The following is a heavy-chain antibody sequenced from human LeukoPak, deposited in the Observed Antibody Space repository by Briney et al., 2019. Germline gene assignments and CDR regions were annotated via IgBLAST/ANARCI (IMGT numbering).Heavy chain of an antibody. V-gene: IGHV4-4*07. CDR3: ARANYVWGSYVY. D-gene: IGHD3-16*01. CDR2: IYTGGNT. J-gene: IGHJ4*02. CDR1: GGSISDYY. Sequence: SETLSLTCTVSGGSISDYYWSWIRQPAGKGLEWIGHIYTGGNTNYNPSLGSRVTMSVDTSKNQFSLKLRSVTAADTAVYYCARANYVWGSYVYWGQGTLVTVSS.